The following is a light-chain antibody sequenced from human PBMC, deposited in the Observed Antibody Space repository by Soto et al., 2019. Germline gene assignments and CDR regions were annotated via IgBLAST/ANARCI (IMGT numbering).Light chain of an antibody. Sequence: DIPMTQSPSTLSASVGDIVTITCRARESISIWLAWYQQKPGRAPNFLIYDASTLESGVPSRFSGSGSGTEFTRTITNLQPDDVATFYCQQYSTFPRTFGQGTKVDIK. J-gene: IGKJ1*01. CDR3: QQYSTFPRT. CDR2: DAS. CDR1: ESISIW. V-gene: IGKV1-5*01.